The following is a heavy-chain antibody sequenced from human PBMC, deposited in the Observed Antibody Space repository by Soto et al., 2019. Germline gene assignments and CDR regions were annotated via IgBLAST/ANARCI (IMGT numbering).Heavy chain of an antibody. CDR2: IIPIFGTA. Sequence: QVQLVQSGAEVKTPGSSVKVSCKASGGTFSSYAISWVRQAPGQGLEWMGGIIPIFGTANYAQKFQGRVTITADESTSTAYMELSSLRAEDTAVYYCARAGGYSYGHYYYGMDVWVQGTTVTVSS. CDR3: ARAGGYSYGHYYYGMDV. V-gene: IGHV1-69*01. D-gene: IGHD5-18*01. CDR1: GGTFSSYA. J-gene: IGHJ6*02.